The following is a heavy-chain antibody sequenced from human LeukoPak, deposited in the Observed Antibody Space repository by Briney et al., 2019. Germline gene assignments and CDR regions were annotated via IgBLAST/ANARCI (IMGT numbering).Heavy chain of an antibody. CDR1: GFTFSSYA. CDR2: ISGSGGST. V-gene: IGHV3-64*01. J-gene: IGHJ4*02. D-gene: IGHD3-10*01. Sequence: GGSLRLSCAASGFTFSSYAMSWVRQAPGKGLEWVSAISGSGGSTYYANSVKGRFTISRDNSKNTLYLQMGSLRAEDMAVYYCARGKVGSNYYFDYWGQGTLVTVSS. CDR3: ARGKVGSNYYFDY.